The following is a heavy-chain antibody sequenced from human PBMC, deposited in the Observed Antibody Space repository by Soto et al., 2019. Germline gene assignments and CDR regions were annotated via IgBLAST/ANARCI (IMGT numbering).Heavy chain of an antibody. CDR3: AKGLLVMVRKVIIPPQYYYGMDV. CDR2: IGGSGGIT. V-gene: IGHV3-23*01. J-gene: IGHJ6*02. D-gene: IGHD3-10*01. CDR1: GFTFGDHA. Sequence: GGSLRLSCAASGFTFGDHAMSSVRQAPGKGLEWVSVIGGSGGITYYEDSVKGRFTISRDNAKNTLYLQMNSLRAEDTAVYYCAKGLLVMVRKVIIPPQYYYGMDVWGRVTTVTVAS.